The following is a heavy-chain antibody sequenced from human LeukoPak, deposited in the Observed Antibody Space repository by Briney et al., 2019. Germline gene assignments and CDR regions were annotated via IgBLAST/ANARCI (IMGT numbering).Heavy chain of an antibody. J-gene: IGHJ4*02. CDR2: IYPGDSDT. CDR1: GSSFTSHW. CDR3: ARTEFFGSGRFDN. D-gene: IGHD3-10*01. Sequence: GESLKISCKGSGSSFTSHWIAWVRQMPGNGLEWMGIIYPGDSDTRYSPSFQGQVTISADKSITTAYLQWTSLKASDTAMYYCARTEFFGSGRFDNWGQGTLVTVSS. V-gene: IGHV5-51*01.